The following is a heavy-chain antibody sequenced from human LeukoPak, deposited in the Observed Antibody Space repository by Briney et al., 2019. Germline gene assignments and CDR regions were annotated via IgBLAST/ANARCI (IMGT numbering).Heavy chain of an antibody. J-gene: IGHJ3*02. Sequence: SETLSLTCTVSGGSISSSSYYWSWIRQPPGKGLEWIGYIYYSGSTNYNPSLKSRVTISVDTSKNQFSLKLSSVTAADTAVYYCARLIRSIVVVVAATDAFDIWGQGTMVTVSS. V-gene: IGHV4-61*05. D-gene: IGHD2-15*01. CDR3: ARLIRSIVVVVAATDAFDI. CDR1: GGSISSSSYY. CDR2: IYYSGST.